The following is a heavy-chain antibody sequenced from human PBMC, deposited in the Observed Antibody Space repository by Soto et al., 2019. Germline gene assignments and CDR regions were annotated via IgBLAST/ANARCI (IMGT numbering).Heavy chain of an antibody. Sequence: VASLIICCKGSGYSYTCYWISWVSQMPEGLEWMGRIDPSDSYTNYSPSFQGHVTISADKSISTAYLQWSSLKASDTAMYYCARLQAAAGDNDLTFDYWGQGTLVTVS. CDR2: IDPSDSYT. D-gene: IGHD6-13*01. CDR3: ARLQAAAGDNDLTFDY. CDR1: GYSYTCYW. V-gene: IGHV5-10-1*01. J-gene: IGHJ4*02.